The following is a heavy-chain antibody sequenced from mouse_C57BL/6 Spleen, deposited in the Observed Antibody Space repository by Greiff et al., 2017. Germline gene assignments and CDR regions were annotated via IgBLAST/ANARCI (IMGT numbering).Heavy chain of an antibody. D-gene: IGHD1-1*01. V-gene: IGHV1-82*01. CDR1: GYAFSSSW. Sequence: QVQLQQSGPELVKPGASVKISCTASGYAFSSSWMNWVKQRPGKGLEWIGRIYPGDGDTNYNGKFKGKATLTADKSSSTAYMQLSSLTSEDSAVYFCYYGSDYWGQGTTLTVSS. CDR3: YYGSDY. J-gene: IGHJ2*01. CDR2: IYPGDGDT.